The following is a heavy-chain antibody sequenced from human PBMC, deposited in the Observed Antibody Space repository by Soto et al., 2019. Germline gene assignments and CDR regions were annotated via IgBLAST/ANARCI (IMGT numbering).Heavy chain of an antibody. V-gene: IGHV4-34*01. CDR2: INHSGST. CDR1: VVSFSGYY. Sequence: SETLSLTCAFYVVSFSGYYWTWIRQPPGKGLEWIGEINHSGSTNYKPSLRSRVTISVDTSKNQLSLKVNSVTAADKAVYYCARGRTLITGTSLDYWGQGTLVTVSS. J-gene: IGHJ4*02. CDR3: ARGRTLITGTSLDY. D-gene: IGHD1-20*01.